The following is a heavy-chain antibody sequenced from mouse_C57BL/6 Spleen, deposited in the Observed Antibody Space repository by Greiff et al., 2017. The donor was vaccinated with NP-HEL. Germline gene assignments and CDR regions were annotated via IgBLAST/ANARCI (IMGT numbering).Heavy chain of an antibody. V-gene: IGHV15-2*01. CDR2: ILPSIGRT. CDR1: DSEVFPIAY. CDR3: ARPAEYGSSYAMDY. D-gene: IGHD1-1*01. Sequence: QVQLQQSGSELRSPGSSVKLSCKDFDSEVFPIAYMSWVRQKPGHGFEWIGGILPSIGRTIYGEKFEDKATLDADTLSNTAYLELNSLTSDDSAIYYCARPAEYGSSYAMDYWGQGTSVTVSS. J-gene: IGHJ4*01.